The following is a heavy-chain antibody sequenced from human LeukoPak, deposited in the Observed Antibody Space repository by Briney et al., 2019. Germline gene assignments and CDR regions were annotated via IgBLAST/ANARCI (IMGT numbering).Heavy chain of an antibody. J-gene: IGHJ6*02. CDR1: GFTFDDYG. CDR2: INWDGGST. CDR3: ARDYCSSTSFGCYYGMDV. D-gene: IGHD2-2*01. Sequence: PGGSLRLSCAASGFTFDDYGMSWVRQDPGKWLGWVSGINWDGGSTGYADCVKGRFTISRDNAKNSLYLQMNSLRAEDTALCYCARDYCSSTSFGCYYGMDVWGQGTTVTVSS. V-gene: IGHV3-20*04.